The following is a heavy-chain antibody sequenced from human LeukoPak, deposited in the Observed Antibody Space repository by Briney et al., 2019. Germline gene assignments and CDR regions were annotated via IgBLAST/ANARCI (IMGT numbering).Heavy chain of an antibody. CDR1: GFTFSSSG. CDR2: VSYDGSNK. CDR3: AISSSSDY. V-gene: IGHV3-30*03. J-gene: IGHJ4*02. D-gene: IGHD6-13*01. Sequence: TGRSLRLSCAASGFTFSSSGMHWVRQAPGKGLEWVAVVSYDGSNKYYADSAKGRFTISRDNSKNTLYLQMNSLRAEDTAVYYCAISSSSDYWGQGTLVTVSS.